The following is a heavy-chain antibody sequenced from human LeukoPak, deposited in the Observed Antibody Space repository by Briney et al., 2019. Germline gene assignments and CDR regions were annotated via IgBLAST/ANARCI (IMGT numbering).Heavy chain of an antibody. Sequence: SCPAPGSPSSRYSLPGARQAPGKGRGGVAAISDGGRNKYYADSEKGRFTISRDKDKATQYLQIKSHSPKDTAVYEYARATCGYSGRLLYYIDDWGEGTLVTVSS. V-gene: IGHV3-30*03. CDR3: ARATCGYSGRLLYYIDD. CDR2: ISDGGRNK. CDR1: GSPSSRYS. J-gene: IGHJ4*02. D-gene: IGHD5-12*01.